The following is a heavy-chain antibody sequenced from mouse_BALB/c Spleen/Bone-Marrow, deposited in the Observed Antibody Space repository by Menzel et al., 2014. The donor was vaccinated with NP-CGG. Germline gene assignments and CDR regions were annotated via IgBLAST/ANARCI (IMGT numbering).Heavy chain of an antibody. J-gene: IGHJ3*01. V-gene: IGHV3-2*02. CDR3: SRDCRYVTWFSY. Sequence: EVKLMESGPGLVKPSQSLSLTCTVTGYSITSDYAWNWIRQFPGNKLEWMGYISYSGFTSYNPSLKSRISITRDTSKNQYFLHLNSVTNEDTATYDCSRDCRYVTWFSYWGQGTLVTLSA. CDR1: GYSITSDYA. D-gene: IGHD2-14*01. CDR2: ISYSGFT.